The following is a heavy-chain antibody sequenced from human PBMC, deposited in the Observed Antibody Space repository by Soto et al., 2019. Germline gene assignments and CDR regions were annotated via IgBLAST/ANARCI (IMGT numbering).Heavy chain of an antibody. CDR2: IYYSGST. Sequence: NPSETLSLTCTVSGGSISSSSCYWGWIRQPPGKGLEGIGGIYYSGSTYYNPSLKSRVTISLDTSKNQFPLKLSYVTAADMAVYYCVKVHQSITIFGVVIPYYYGMEVCGPGTTVPLSS. CDR1: GGSISSSSCY. D-gene: IGHD3-3*01. V-gene: IGHV4-39*01. J-gene: IGHJ6*02. CDR3: VKVHQSITIFGVVIPYYYGMEV.